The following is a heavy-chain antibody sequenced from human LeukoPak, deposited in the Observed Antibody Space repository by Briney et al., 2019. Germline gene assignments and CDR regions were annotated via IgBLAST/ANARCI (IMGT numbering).Heavy chain of an antibody. Sequence: ASVKVSCKASGGTFSSYAISWVRQAPGQGLEWMGRIIPILGIANYAQKFQGRVTITADKSTSTAYMELSSLRSEDTAVYYCARDGPMVRGVSGAFDIWGQGTMVTVSS. D-gene: IGHD3-10*01. J-gene: IGHJ3*02. CDR2: IIPILGIA. CDR3: ARDGPMVRGVSGAFDI. V-gene: IGHV1-69*04. CDR1: GGTFSSYA.